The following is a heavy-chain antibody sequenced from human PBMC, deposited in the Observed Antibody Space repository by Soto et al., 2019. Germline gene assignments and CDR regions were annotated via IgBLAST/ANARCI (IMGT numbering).Heavy chain of an antibody. Sequence: EVQLVESGGGLVKPGESLTLSCAASGFTFSNAWMSWVRQAPGKGLEWVGRIKTRADGGTADYAAPVQVRCTISRDDLTNTLYLHMNSLKTEDTAVYYCTTDIRWELPPSDHWGQGTLVTVSS. CDR2: IKTRADGGTA. V-gene: IGHV3-15*01. J-gene: IGHJ4*02. CDR3: TTDIRWELPPSDH. CDR1: GFTFSNAW. D-gene: IGHD1-26*01.